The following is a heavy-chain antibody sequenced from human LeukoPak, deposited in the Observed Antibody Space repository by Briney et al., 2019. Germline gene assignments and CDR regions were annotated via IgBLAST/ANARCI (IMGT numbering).Heavy chain of an antibody. Sequence: PGGSLRLSCAASGFTFDDYAMHWVRQAPGKGLEWVSGTSWNSGSIGYADSVKGRFTISRDNAKNSLYLQMNSLRAEDTALYYCAKDMGDGYDSSGYYYVAFDIWGQGTMVTVSS. D-gene: IGHD3-22*01. CDR1: GFTFDDYA. V-gene: IGHV3-9*01. CDR3: AKDMGDGYDSSGYYYVAFDI. CDR2: TSWNSGSI. J-gene: IGHJ3*02.